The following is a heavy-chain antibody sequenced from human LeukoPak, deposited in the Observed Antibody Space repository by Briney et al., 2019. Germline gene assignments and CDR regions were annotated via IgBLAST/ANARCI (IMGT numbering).Heavy chain of an antibody. CDR2: ISGSGGST. V-gene: IGHV3-23*01. Sequence: PGGSLRLSCAASGFTFSSYAMSWVRQAPGKGLEWVSAISGSGGSTYYADSVKGRFTISRDNSKNTLYLQMNSLRAEDTAVYYCAKRLITPDFWSGYHIGFDYWGQGTLVTVSS. D-gene: IGHD3-3*01. J-gene: IGHJ4*02. CDR3: AKRLITPDFWSGYHIGFDY. CDR1: GFTFSSYA.